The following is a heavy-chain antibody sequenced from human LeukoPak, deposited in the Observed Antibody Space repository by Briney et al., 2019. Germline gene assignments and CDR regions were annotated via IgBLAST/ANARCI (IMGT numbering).Heavy chain of an antibody. Sequence: PGGSLRLSCAASGFSFSSYSFNWVRQAPGKGLEWVANIKQDGSEKYYVDSVKGRFTISRDNAKNPLYLQMNSLRAEDTAVYYCARGRDGYNCWGQGTLVTVSS. J-gene: IGHJ4*02. CDR1: GFSFSSYS. D-gene: IGHD5-24*01. V-gene: IGHV3-7*01. CDR2: IKQDGSEK. CDR3: ARGRDGYNC.